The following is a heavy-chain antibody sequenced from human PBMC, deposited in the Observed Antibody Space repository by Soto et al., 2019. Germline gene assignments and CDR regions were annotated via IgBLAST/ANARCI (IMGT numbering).Heavy chain of an antibody. Sequence: QVQLVQSGAEVRKPGASVKVSCKASGYTFSSHGIIWVRQAPGQGLEWMGWISGYNGNAKYAQRCQGRVTMTTDTPTSTVYMDLRSLGADDSAVYYCAREGSYGWYDCWGQGTLVTVSS. V-gene: IGHV1-18*01. D-gene: IGHD2-15*01. J-gene: IGHJ5*01. CDR1: GYTFSSHG. CDR2: ISGYNGNA. CDR3: AREGSYGWYDC.